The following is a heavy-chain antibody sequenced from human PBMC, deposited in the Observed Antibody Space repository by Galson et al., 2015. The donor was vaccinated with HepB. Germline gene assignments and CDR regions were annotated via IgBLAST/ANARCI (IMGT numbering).Heavy chain of an antibody. V-gene: IGHV4-39*01. J-gene: IGHJ2*01. CDR1: GGSISSSSYY. CDR2: IYYSGST. D-gene: IGHD3-22*01. CDR3: ARRTSYYYDTRPGGYWYFDL. Sequence: SETLSLTCTVSGGSISSSSYYWGWIRQPPGKGLEWIGSIYYSGSTYYNPSLKSRVTISVDTSKNQFSLKLSSVTAADTAVYYCARRTSYYYDTRPGGYWYFDLWGRGTLVTVSS.